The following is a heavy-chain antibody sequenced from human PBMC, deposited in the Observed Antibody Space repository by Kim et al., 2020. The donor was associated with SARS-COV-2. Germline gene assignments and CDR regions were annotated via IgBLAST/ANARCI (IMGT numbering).Heavy chain of an antibody. V-gene: IGHV3-7*01. CDR1: GFRFSSYW. D-gene: IGHD3-22*01. J-gene: IGHJ4*02. CDR3: ARVNYDSPGGY. Sequence: GGSLRLSCPASGFRFSSYWMSWVRQAPGKGLEWVANIIGDGSVKYYLESVKGRFTISRDNANNSVYLQMHSLRAEDTAVYYCARVNYDSPGGYWGQGTLVIVSS. CDR2: IIGDGSVK.